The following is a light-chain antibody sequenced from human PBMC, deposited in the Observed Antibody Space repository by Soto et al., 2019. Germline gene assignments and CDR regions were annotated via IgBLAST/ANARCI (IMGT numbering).Light chain of an antibody. V-gene: IGKV3-15*01. CDR1: QDVRSN. Sequence: LVMTQXXSXXAXXPYXLGTLXFXASQDVRSNLAWYRQQPGQTPRLLIYGASTRATGVPARISGSGSGTEFTLTISSLQSEDFAVYYCQHYNRWPLTFGGGTKVDIK. J-gene: IGKJ4*01. CDR2: GAS. CDR3: QHYNRWPLT.